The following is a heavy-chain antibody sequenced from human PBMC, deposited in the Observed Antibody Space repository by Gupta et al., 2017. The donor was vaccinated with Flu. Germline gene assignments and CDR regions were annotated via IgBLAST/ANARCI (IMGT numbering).Heavy chain of an antibody. D-gene: IGHD3-16*01. CDR1: GFTFDDYA. CDR3: AKGPRGDYYFYGMDV. Sequence: EVHLVESGGGLVQPGGSLRLSCAASGFTFDDYAMHWVRQAPGKGLEWVSGISWNGGSSGYADSVKGRFTISRDIAKNSLYLQMSSLRVEDTALYYCAKGPRGDYYFYGMDVWGQGTTVTVS. CDR2: ISWNGGSS. V-gene: IGHV3-9*01. J-gene: IGHJ6*02.